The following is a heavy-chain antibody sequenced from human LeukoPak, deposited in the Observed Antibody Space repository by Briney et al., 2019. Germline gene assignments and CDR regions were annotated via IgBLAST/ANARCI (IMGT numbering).Heavy chain of an antibody. CDR1: GFTFSSYS. D-gene: IGHD2-15*01. Sequence: PGGSLRLSCAASGFTFSSYSMNWVRQAPGKGLEWVSYISSSSSTIYYADSVKGRFTISRDNAKNSLYLQMNSLRAEDTAVYYCARSYCNGGSCYLDYWGQGTLVTVSS. V-gene: IGHV3-48*01. CDR3: ARSYCNGGSCYLDY. J-gene: IGHJ4*02. CDR2: ISSSSSTI.